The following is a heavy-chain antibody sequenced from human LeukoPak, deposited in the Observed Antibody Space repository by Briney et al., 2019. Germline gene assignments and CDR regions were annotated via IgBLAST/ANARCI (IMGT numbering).Heavy chain of an antibody. Sequence: ASVKVSCKASGYTSTGYYMHWVRQAPGQGLEWMGRINPNSGGTNYAQKFQGRVTMTRDTSISTAYMELGRLRSDDTAVYYCARRYCSGGSCYFRYFDYWGQGTLVTVSS. V-gene: IGHV1-2*06. D-gene: IGHD2-15*01. CDR3: ARRYCSGGSCYFRYFDY. J-gene: IGHJ4*02. CDR2: INPNSGGT. CDR1: GYTSTGYY.